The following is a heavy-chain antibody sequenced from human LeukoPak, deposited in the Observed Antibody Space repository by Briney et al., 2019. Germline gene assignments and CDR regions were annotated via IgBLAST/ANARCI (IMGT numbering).Heavy chain of an antibody. V-gene: IGHV4-30-2*01. Sequence: KSSETLSLTCAVSGGSISSGGYSWSWIRQPPGKGLEWIGYIYHSGSTYYNPSLKSRVTISVDRSKNQFSLKLSSVTAADTAVYYCARGGSGLGPWGQGTLVTVSS. CDR3: ARGGSGLGP. CDR2: IYHSGST. CDR1: GGSISSGGYS. J-gene: IGHJ5*02. D-gene: IGHD2-15*01.